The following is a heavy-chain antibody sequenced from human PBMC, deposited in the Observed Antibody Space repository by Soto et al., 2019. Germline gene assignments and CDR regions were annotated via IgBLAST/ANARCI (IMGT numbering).Heavy chain of an antibody. CDR3: AKAKRKIVVVPDDAFDI. D-gene: IGHD3-22*01. CDR1: GFTFSSYA. Sequence: GGSLRLCCAASGFTFSSYAMSWVRQAPGKGREWVSAISGSGGSTYYADSVKGRFTISRDNSKNTLYLQMNSLRADDTAVYYCAKAKRKIVVVPDDAFDIWGQGTKVAVS. CDR2: ISGSGGST. J-gene: IGHJ3*02. V-gene: IGHV3-23*01.